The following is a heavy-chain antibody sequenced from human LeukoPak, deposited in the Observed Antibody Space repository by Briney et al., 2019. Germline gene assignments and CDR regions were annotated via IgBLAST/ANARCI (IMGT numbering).Heavy chain of an antibody. V-gene: IGHV1-69*05. D-gene: IGHD1-26*01. CDR1: GGTFISYA. J-gene: IGHJ4*02. Sequence: GASVKVSCKASGGTFISYAISWVRQAPGQGLEWMGRIIPIFGTANYAQKFQGRVTITTDESTSTAYTELSSLRSEDTAVYYCARDGEMGATRYWGQGTLVTVSS. CDR3: ARDGEMGATRY. CDR2: IIPIFGTA.